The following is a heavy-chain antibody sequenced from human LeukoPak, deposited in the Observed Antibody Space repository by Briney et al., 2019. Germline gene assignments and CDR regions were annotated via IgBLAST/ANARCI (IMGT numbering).Heavy chain of an antibody. CDR1: GGSFSGYY. CDR2: INHSGST. Sequence: SETLSLTCAVYGGSFSGYYWSWIRQPPGKGLEWIGEINHSGSTNYNPSLKSRVTISVDTSKNQFSLKLSSVTAADTAVYYCARREGSDYYDFTTYYFDYWGQGTLVTVSS. D-gene: IGHD3-22*01. CDR3: ARREGSDYYDFTTYYFDY. V-gene: IGHV4-34*01. J-gene: IGHJ4*02.